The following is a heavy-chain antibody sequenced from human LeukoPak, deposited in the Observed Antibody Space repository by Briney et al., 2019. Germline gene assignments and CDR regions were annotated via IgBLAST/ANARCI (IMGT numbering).Heavy chain of an antibody. J-gene: IGHJ4*02. V-gene: IGHV3-23*01. D-gene: IGHD3-9*01. Sequence: GGSLRLSCAASGFTFSSYGMSWVRQAPGKGLEWVSSISGGGGSTYYADSVKGRFTISRDNSKNTLYLQMNSLRGEETAVYYDAKGYILTGYWGQGTLVTVSS. CDR3: AKGYILTGY. CDR2: ISGGGGST. CDR1: GFTFSSYG.